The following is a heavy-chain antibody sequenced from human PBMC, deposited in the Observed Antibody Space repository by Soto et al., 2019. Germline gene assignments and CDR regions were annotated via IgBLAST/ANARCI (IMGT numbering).Heavy chain of an antibody. CDR2: IIPIFGTA. CDR3: AREPMYYYDSSGPRLNYYFDY. Sequence: GASVKVSCKASGGTFSSYAISWVLQAPGQGLEWMGGIIPIFGTANYAQKFQGRVTITADESTSTAYMELSSLRSEDTAVYYCAREPMYYYDSSGPRLNYYFDYWGQGTLVTVSS. J-gene: IGHJ4*02. V-gene: IGHV1-69*13. D-gene: IGHD3-22*01. CDR1: GGTFSSYA.